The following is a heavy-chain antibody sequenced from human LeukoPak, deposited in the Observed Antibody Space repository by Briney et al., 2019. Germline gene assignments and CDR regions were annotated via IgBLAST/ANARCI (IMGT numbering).Heavy chain of an antibody. D-gene: IGHD3-10*01. CDR2: IYFRGSP. V-gene: IGHV4-39*01. CDR1: GGSITSSDYY. Sequence: ETLSLTCTVSGGSITSSDYYWGWIRQPPGKGLEWIGGIYFRGSPFYNPSLNSRVTISVDTSKTQFSLKLTSVTAADTAVYYCARRRSSGTYFSYWGQGTLVTVSS. CDR3: ARRRSSGTYFSY. J-gene: IGHJ4*02.